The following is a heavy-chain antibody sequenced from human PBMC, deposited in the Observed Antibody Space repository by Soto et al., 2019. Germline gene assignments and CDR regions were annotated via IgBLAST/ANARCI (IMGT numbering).Heavy chain of an antibody. CDR1: GFTFSSYA. CDR2: ISYDGSNK. J-gene: IGHJ4*02. D-gene: IGHD3-10*01. Sequence: GGSLRLSCAASGFTFSSYAMHWVRQAPGKGLEWVAVISYDGSNKYYADSVKGRFTISRDNSKNTLYLQMNSLRAEDTAVYYCARDYGSGSYYYFEYWGQGTLVTVSS. CDR3: ARDYGSGSYYYFEY. V-gene: IGHV3-30-3*01.